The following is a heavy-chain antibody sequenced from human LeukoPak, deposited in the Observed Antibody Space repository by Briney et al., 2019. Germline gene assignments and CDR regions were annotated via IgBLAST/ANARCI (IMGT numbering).Heavy chain of an antibody. CDR1: GFTFGIYW. D-gene: IGHD6-19*01. J-gene: IGHJ3*02. CDR2: IKEDGSEK. V-gene: IGHV3-7*04. Sequence: GGSLRLSCAASGFTFGIYWMNWVRQAPGKGLEWVANIKEDGSEKNYVDSVKGRFTISRDNAKNSLYLQMNSLRAEDTAVYYCARGGVAVAAPDAFDIWGQGTMVTVSS. CDR3: ARGGVAVAAPDAFDI.